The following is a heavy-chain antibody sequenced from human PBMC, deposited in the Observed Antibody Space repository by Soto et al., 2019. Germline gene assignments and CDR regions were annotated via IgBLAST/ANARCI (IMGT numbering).Heavy chain of an antibody. V-gene: IGHV1-69*13. CDR1: GGTFSIYA. CDR3: ARTTTRYCSSTSCPDL. J-gene: IGHJ4*02. Sequence: GASVKVSFKASGGTFSIYAIICMRQAPGQGLEWMGGIIPIFGTANYAQKFQGRVTITADESTSTAYMELSSLRSEDTAVYYCARTTTRYCSSTSCPDLWGQGTLVTSPQ. CDR2: IIPIFGTA. D-gene: IGHD2-2*01.